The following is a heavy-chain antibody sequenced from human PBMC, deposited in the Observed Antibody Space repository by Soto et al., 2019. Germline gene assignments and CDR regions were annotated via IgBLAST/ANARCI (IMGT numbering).Heavy chain of an antibody. V-gene: IGHV1-8*01. Sequence: ASVKVSCKASGYTFTSYDINWVRQATGQGREWMGWMNPNSGNTGYAQKFQGRVTMTRNTSISTAYMELSSLRSEDTAVYYCAREMKGYCSSTSCYTIDAFDIWGQGTMVTVSS. CDR3: AREMKGYCSSTSCYTIDAFDI. D-gene: IGHD2-2*02. J-gene: IGHJ3*02. CDR2: MNPNSGNT. CDR1: GYTFTSYD.